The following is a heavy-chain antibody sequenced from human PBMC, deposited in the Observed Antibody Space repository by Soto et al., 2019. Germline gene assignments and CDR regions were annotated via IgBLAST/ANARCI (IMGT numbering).Heavy chain of an antibody. Sequence: NVCCKASGYTFTSYGISWVRQAPGQGLEWMGWISAYNGNTNYAQKLQGRVTMTTDTSTSTAYMELRSLRSDDTAVYYCARGGSSWYSYYYGMDGRGQGPTVTGSS. CDR1: GYTFTSYG. V-gene: IGHV1-18*04. CDR3: ARGGSSWYSYYYGMDG. D-gene: IGHD6-13*01. CDR2: ISAYNGNT. J-gene: IGHJ6*02.